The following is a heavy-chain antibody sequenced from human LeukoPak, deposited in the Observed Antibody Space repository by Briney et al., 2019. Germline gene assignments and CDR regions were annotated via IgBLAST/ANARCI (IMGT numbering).Heavy chain of an antibody. CDR2: IFYTGST. Sequence: SETLSLTCTVSGGSISSYYWSWIRQPPGKGLEWIGYIFYTGSTNYNPSLKSRVTISVDTSKNQFSLKLSSVTAADTAVYYCARVRSSGWGKNFDYWGQGTLVTVSS. CDR3: ARVRSSGWGKNFDY. CDR1: GGSISSYY. J-gene: IGHJ4*02. V-gene: IGHV4-59*01. D-gene: IGHD6-19*01.